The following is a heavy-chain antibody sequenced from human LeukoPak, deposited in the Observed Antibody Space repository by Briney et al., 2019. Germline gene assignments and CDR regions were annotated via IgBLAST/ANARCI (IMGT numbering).Heavy chain of an antibody. CDR1: GGSFSGYY. D-gene: IGHD3-10*01. V-gene: IGHV4-34*01. CDR2: INHSGST. J-gene: IGHJ4*02. CDR3: ERGVSHGYGSGSYDY. Sequence: SETLSLTCAVYGGSFSGYYWSWIRQPPGKGLEWIGEINHSGSTNYNPSLKSRVTISVDTSKNQFSLRLCFVTAEDTAVYYCERGVSHGYGSGSYDYWGQGTRVTVSS.